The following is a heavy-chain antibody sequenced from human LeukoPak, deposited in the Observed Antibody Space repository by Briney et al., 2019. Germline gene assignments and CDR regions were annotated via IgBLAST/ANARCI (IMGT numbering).Heavy chain of an antibody. CDR3: ARGPIKGQWLANYYYYGMDV. J-gene: IGHJ6*02. CDR2: INHSGST. Sequence: SETLSLTCAVYGGSFSGYYWSWIRQPPGKGLEWIGEINHSGSTNYNPSLKSRVTISVDTSKNQFSLKLSSVTAADTAVYYCARGPIKGQWLANYYYYGMDVWGQGTTVTVSS. V-gene: IGHV4-34*01. D-gene: IGHD6-19*01. CDR1: GGSFSGYY.